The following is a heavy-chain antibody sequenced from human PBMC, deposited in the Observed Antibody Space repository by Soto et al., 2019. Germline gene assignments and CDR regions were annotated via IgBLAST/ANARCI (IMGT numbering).Heavy chain of an antibody. V-gene: IGHV1-3*01. CDR2: INAGNGNT. CDR1: GYTFTSYA. Sequence: GASVKVSCKASGYTFTSYAMHWVRQAPGQRLEWMGWINAGNGNTKYSQKFQGRVTITRDTSASTAYMELSSLRSEDTAVYYCARAGYCSGGSCYSDMDVWGQGTTVTVSS. D-gene: IGHD2-15*01. CDR3: ARAGYCSGGSCYSDMDV. J-gene: IGHJ6*02.